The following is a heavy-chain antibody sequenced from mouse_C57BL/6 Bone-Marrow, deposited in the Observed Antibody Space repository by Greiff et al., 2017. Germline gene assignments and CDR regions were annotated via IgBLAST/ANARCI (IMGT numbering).Heavy chain of an antibody. CDR1: GYTFTSYW. CDR2: IDPSDSET. J-gene: IGHJ4*01. V-gene: IGHV1-52*01. Sequence: VQLQQPGAELVRPGSSVKLSCKASGYTFTSYWMHWVKQRPIQGLEWIGNIDPSDSETHYNQKFKDKATLTVDKSSSTAYMQLSSLTSEDSAVYYCAAYDGLYYAMDYWGQGTSVTVSS. CDR3: AAYDGLYYAMDY. D-gene: IGHD2-3*01.